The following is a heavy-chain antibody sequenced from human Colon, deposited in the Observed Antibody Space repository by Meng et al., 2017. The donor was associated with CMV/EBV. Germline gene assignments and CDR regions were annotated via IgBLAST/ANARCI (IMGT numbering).Heavy chain of an antibody. D-gene: IGHD2-2*01. Sequence: TGGYYWSWIRQHPGKGLECVRYIYCSGSTSYGPSLESRVTMSVDTSKNQFSLKLSSVTAADTAVYYCARVTVRRYCSSTSFFPFDYWGQGTLVTVSS. CDR2: IYCSGST. CDR1: TGGYY. V-gene: IGHV4-31*02. CDR3: ARVTVRRYCSSTSFFPFDY. J-gene: IGHJ4*02.